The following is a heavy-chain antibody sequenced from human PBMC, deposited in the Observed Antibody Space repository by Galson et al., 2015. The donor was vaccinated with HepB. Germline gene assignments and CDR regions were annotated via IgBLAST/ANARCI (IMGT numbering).Heavy chain of an antibody. Sequence: PALVKPTQTLTLTCTFSGFSLSTSGMCVSWIRQPPGKALEWLALIDWDDDKYYSTSLKTRLTISKDTSKNQVVLTMTNMDPVDTATYYCAQGRAAAGYFDYWGQGTLVTVSS. CDR2: IDWDDDK. V-gene: IGHV2-70*01. D-gene: IGHD6-13*01. CDR1: GFSLSTSGMC. J-gene: IGHJ4*02. CDR3: AQGRAAAGYFDY.